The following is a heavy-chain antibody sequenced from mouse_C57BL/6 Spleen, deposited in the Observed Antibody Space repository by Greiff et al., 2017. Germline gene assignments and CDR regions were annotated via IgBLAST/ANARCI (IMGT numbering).Heavy chain of an antibody. Sequence: QVQLQQPGAELVRPGSSVKLSCKASGYTFTSYWMDWVKQRPGQGLEWIGNIYPSDSETHYNQKFKDKATLTVDKSSSTAYMQLSSLTYEDSAVYYCARGDGGDFDYWGQGTTLTVSS. V-gene: IGHV1-61*01. CDR3: ARGDGGDFDY. J-gene: IGHJ2*01. CDR2: IYPSDSET. CDR1: GYTFTSYW. D-gene: IGHD1-1*02.